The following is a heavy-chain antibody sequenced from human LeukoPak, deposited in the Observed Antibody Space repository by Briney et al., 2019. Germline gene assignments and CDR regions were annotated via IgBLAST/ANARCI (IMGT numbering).Heavy chain of an antibody. D-gene: IGHD6-13*01. J-gene: IGHJ5*02. CDR3: ARVQYSSSWYWFDP. V-gene: IGHV1-2*02. Sequence: ASVKVSCKASGYTFTGYYVHWVRQAPGQGLEWMGWINPNSGGTNYAQKFQGRVTMTRDTSISTAYMELSRLRSDDTAVYYCARVQYSSSWYWFDPWGQGTLVTVSS. CDR1: GYTFTGYY. CDR2: INPNSGGT.